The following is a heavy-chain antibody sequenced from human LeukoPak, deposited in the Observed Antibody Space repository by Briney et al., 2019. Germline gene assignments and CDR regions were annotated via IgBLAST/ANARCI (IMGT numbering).Heavy chain of an antibody. CDR3: ARHFRTGGRSTDAFDI. CDR1: GGSISSYY. D-gene: IGHD2-15*01. Sequence: SETLSLTCTVSGGSISSYYWSWIRQSPGKGLEWIGYIYSSGSTKYNPSLSGRVTISVDTSRNHFSLRLSSVTAPDTAVYYCARHFRTGGRSTDAFDIWGQGTMVTVSS. J-gene: IGHJ3*02. V-gene: IGHV4-59*08. CDR2: IYSSGST.